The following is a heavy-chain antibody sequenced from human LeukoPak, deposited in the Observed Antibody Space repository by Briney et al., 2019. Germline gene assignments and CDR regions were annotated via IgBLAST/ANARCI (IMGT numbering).Heavy chain of an antibody. V-gene: IGHV3-30*04. J-gene: IGHJ3*02. Sequence: PGGSLRLSCAASGFTFSSYAMHWVRQAPGKGLEWVAVISYDGSNKYYADSVKGRFTISRDNSKNTLYLQMNSLRAEDTAVYYCARDLPHRYDILTGDAFDIWGQGTMVTVSS. CDR3: ARDLPHRYDILTGDAFDI. D-gene: IGHD3-9*01. CDR2: ISYDGSNK. CDR1: GFTFSSYA.